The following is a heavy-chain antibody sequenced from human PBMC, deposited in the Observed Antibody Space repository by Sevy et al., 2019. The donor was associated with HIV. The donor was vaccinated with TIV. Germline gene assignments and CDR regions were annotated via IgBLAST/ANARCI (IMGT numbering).Heavy chain of an antibody. CDR2: IGTDGDT. CDR1: GFTFSRYD. CDR3: ARGTRYSGSYYLGDDAFDI. J-gene: IGHJ3*02. D-gene: IGHD1-26*01. V-gene: IGHV3-13*01. Sequence: GGSLRLSCAASGFTFSRYDMHWVRQATGKGLEWVSSIGTDGDTYYPGSVKGRFTISRENAKKSLYLQMNSLRAGDTAVYYCARGTRYSGSYYLGDDAFDIWGQGTMVTVSS.